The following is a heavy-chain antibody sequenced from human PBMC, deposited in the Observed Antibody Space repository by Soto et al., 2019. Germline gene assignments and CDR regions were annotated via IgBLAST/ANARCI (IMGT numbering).Heavy chain of an antibody. CDR3: ARGEVRGLIATGLDC. D-gene: IGHD3-10*01. Sequence: PSETLSLTCCVSGYSISSGFYWDWIRQPPGKGLEWFGSIYYKGNTYYNPSHNGRITISLDTSRNQFSLRLTSVTAAGTAADYCARGEVRGLIATGLDCWSKVALVTVSS. V-gene: IGHV4-38-2*02. J-gene: IGHJ4*02. CDR2: IYYKGNT. CDR1: GYSISSGFY.